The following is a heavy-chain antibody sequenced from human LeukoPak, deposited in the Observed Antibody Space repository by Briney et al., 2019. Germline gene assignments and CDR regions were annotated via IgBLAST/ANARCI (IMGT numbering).Heavy chain of an antibody. CDR2: IIPIFGTA. J-gene: IGHJ5*02. CDR1: GGTFSSYA. CDR3: ARDQRDYYGSGSYLDP. Sequence: ASVKVSCKASGGTFSSYAISWVRQAPGQGLEWMGGIIPIFGTANYAQKFQGRVTITRDTSASTAYMELSSLRSEDTAVYYCARDQRDYYGSGSYLDPWGQGTLVTVSS. D-gene: IGHD3-10*01. V-gene: IGHV1-69*05.